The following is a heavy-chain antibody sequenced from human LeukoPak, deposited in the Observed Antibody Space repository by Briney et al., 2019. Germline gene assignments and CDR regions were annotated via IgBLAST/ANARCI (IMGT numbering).Heavy chain of an antibody. CDR1: GFTFDDYA. J-gene: IGHJ3*02. Sequence: GGSLRLSCAASGFTFDDYAMHWVRQAPGKGLEWVSGISWNSGSIGYADSVKGRFTISRDNAKNSLYLQMNSLRAEDTAVYYCARCGNGAWLAHYSFDIWGQGTMVTVSS. CDR3: ARCGNGAWLAHYSFDI. V-gene: IGHV3-9*01. D-gene: IGHD6-19*01. CDR2: ISWNSGSI.